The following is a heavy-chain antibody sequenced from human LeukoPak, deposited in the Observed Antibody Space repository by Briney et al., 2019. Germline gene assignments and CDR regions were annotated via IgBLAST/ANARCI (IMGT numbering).Heavy chain of an antibody. CDR1: GGTFSSYA. Sequence: ASVKVSCKASGGTFSSYAISWVRQAPGQGLEWMGRIIPILGIANYAQKFQGGVTITADKSTSTAYMELSSLRSEDTAVYYCARDKTTVTDNWFDPWGQGTLVTVSS. CDR2: IIPILGIA. V-gene: IGHV1-69*04. D-gene: IGHD4-17*01. CDR3: ARDKTTVTDNWFDP. J-gene: IGHJ5*02.